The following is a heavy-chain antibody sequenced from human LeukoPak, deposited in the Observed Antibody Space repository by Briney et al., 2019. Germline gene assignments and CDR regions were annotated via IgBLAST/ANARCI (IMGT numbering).Heavy chain of an antibody. CDR1: GGSISSSNW. D-gene: IGHD3-10*01. V-gene: IGHV4-4*02. J-gene: IGHJ3*02. CDR3: ARGDLYGSGSSKAFDI. CDR2: IYHSGST. Sequence: SETLSLTCAVSGGSISSSNWWNWVRQPPGKGLEWIGEIYHSGSTNYNPSLKGRVTISVDTSKNQFSLKLSSVTAADTAVYYCARGDLYGSGSSKAFDIWGQGTMVTVSS.